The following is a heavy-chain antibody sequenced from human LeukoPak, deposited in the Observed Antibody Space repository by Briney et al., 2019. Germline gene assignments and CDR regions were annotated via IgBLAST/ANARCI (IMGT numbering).Heavy chain of an antibody. Sequence: AESLTLSCAAYGFSVSGYYMSWVRQAPGKGLEWVAVMYRGGSTYYAESVKGRVAISRDNSQHTVFLQMNSVTVEDTAMYYCARSYSNRLYGMDVCGQGQGITVSS. V-gene: IGHV3-66*01. D-gene: IGHD4-11*01. CDR3: ARSYSNRLYGMDV. CDR2: MYRGGST. CDR1: GFSVSGYY. J-gene: IGHJ6*02.